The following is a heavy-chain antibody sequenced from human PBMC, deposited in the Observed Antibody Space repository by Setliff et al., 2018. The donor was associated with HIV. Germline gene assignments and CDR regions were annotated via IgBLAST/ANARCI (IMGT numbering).Heavy chain of an antibody. J-gene: IGHJ4*02. CDR1: GFTFSNYA. CDR3: AKELAASGLGYFDS. V-gene: IGHV3-23*01. Sequence: GSLRLSCAASGFTFSNYAMSWVRQAPGEGLEWVSAILSTGERTFYADSGKGRFTISRDNSKNTVYLQMNSLRAEDTAAYYCAKELAASGLGYFDSWGRGILVTVSS. D-gene: IGHD3-22*01. CDR2: ILSTGERT.